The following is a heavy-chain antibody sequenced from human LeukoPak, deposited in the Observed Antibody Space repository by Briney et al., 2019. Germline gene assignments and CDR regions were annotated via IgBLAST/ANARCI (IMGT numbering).Heavy chain of an antibody. D-gene: IGHD2-2*02. CDR2: IRYDGSNK. V-gene: IGHV3-30*02. CDR3: AKRYCSSTSCYNYYYYMDV. Sequence: GGSLRLSCAASGFTFSSYGMHWVRQAPGKGLEWVAFIRYDGSNKYYADSVKGRFTISRDNSKNTLYLQMNSLRAEDTAVYYCAKRYCSSTSCYNYYYYMDVWGKGTTVTVSS. J-gene: IGHJ6*03. CDR1: GFTFSSYG.